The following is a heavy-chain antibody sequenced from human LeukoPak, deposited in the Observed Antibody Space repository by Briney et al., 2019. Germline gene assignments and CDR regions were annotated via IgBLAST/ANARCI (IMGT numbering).Heavy chain of an antibody. D-gene: IGHD3-3*01. CDR2: ISGSGGST. CDR3: AKDREDFGVVIPFDY. CDR1: GFTFSSYA. Sequence: GSLRLSCAASGFTFSSYAMSWVRQGPGKGLEWVSAISGSGGSTYYADSVKGRFTISRDNSKNTMYLQMNSLRAEDTAVYYCAKDREDFGVVIPFDYWGQGTLVTVSS. V-gene: IGHV3-23*01. J-gene: IGHJ4*02.